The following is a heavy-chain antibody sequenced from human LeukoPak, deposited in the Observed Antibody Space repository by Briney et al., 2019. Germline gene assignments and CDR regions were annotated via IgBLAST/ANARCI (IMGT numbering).Heavy chain of an antibody. V-gene: IGHV3-48*03. CDR1: GFTFSSCE. J-gene: IGHJ4*02. CDR2: ISSSGSTI. D-gene: IGHD6-19*01. Sequence: PGGSLRLSCAASGFTFSSCEMNWVRQAPGKGLEWVSYISSSGSTIYYADSVKGRFTISRDNAKNSLYLQMNSLRAEDTAVYYCARGVAVYDYWGQGTLVTVSS. CDR3: ARGVAVYDY.